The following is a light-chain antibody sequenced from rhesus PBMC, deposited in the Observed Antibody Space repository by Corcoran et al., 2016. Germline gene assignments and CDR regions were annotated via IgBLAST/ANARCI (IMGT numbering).Light chain of an antibody. V-gene: IGKV1-33*02. CDR2: AAS. CDR1: QGISSW. CDR3: XXHNSXPWT. J-gene: IGKJ1*01. Sequence: DXQMTQSPSSLSASVGDRVTITCQASQGISSWLAWYQQKPGKAPKLLIYAASSLQSRVPSRCSGSGSVTDFTLTISSLRPEDFATYYCXXHNSXPWTFGQGTKVEIK.